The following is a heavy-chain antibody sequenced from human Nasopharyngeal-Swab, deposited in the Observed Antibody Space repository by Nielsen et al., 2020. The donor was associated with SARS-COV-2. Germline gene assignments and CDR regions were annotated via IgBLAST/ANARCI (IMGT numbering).Heavy chain of an antibody. D-gene: IGHD3-10*01. J-gene: IGHJ1*01. CDR2: INPSGGST. Sequence: WVRQAPGQGLEWMGIINPSGGSTSYAQKFQGRVTMTRDTSTSTVYMELSSLRSEDTAVYYCASGYGSGRGKYFQHWGQGTLVTRLL. V-gene: IGHV1-46*01. CDR3: ASGYGSGRGKYFQH.